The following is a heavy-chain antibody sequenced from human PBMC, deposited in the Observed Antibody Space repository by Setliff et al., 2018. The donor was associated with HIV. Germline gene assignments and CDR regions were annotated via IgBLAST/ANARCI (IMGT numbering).Heavy chain of an antibody. CDR2: ISGSGGST. CDR3: ARAYYYDSSGYPTSYYFDY. D-gene: IGHD3-22*01. V-gene: IGHV3-23*01. Sequence: GSLRLSCGASRFSFSTSWMTWVRQAPGKGLEWVSGISGSGGSTYYADSVKGRFTISRANSKNTLYLQMNSLRAEDTAIYYCARAYYYDSSGYPTSYYFDYWGQGALVTVS. CDR1: RFSFSTSW. J-gene: IGHJ4*02.